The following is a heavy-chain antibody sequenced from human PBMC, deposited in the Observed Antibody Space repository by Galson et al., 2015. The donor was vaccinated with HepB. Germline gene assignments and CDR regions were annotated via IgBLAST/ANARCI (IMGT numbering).Heavy chain of an antibody. CDR1: GFTFSSYA. CDR3: ARVAKGFELAISLDY. V-gene: IGHV3-30-3*01. J-gene: IGHJ4*02. Sequence: SLRLSCAASGFTFSSYAMHWVRQAPGKGLEWVAVISYDGSNKYYADSVKGRFTISRDNSKNTLYLQMNSLRAEDTAVYYCARVAKGFELAISLDYWGQGTLVTVSS. D-gene: IGHD5-24*01. CDR2: ISYDGSNK.